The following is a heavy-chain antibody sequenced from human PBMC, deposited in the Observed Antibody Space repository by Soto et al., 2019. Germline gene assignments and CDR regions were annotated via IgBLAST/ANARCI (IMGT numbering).Heavy chain of an antibody. CDR3: AREDRDRETGLVPAAIDGMDV. CDR1: GGTFSRYS. V-gene: IGHV1-69*08. J-gene: IGHJ6*02. D-gene: IGHD2-2*01. Sequence: VQLVQSGAAVKKPGSSVKVSCKASGGTFSRYSITWVRQAPGHGLEWIGRIIPIFGIASYAQKFQGRVTITADESTSTAYMKLSSLRSDDTAVYYCAREDRDRETGLVPAAIDGMDVWGRGTTVTVSS. CDR2: IIPIFGIA.